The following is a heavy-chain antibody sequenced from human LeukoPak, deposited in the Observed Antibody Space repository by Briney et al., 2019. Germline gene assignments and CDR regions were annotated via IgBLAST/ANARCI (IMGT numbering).Heavy chain of an antibody. CDR1: GASVSSSGYY. Sequence: PSETLSLTCTVSGASVSSSGYYWSWIRQPPGKGLEWIGYIYHSGSTNYNPSLKSRVTISLDTSKNQFSLKLTSMTAADTAVYYCGRETIAATGTSVFFDYWGQGTLVTVSS. J-gene: IGHJ4*02. V-gene: IGHV4-61*08. CDR3: GRETIAATGTSVFFDY. D-gene: IGHD6-13*01. CDR2: IYHSGST.